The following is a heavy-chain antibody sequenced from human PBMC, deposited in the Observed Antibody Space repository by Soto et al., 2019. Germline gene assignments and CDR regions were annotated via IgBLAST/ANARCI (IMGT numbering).Heavy chain of an antibody. CDR3: STDRGPRLLSPDDAFDI. D-gene: IGHD3-10*01. J-gene: IGHJ3*02. CDR1: GYTLTELS. Sequence: ASVKVSCKVSGYTLTELSMHWVRQAPGKGLEWMGGFDPEDGETIYAQKFQGRVTMTEDTSTDTAYMELSSLRSEDTAVYYCSTDRGPRLLSPDDAFDIWGQGTMVTVSS. CDR2: FDPEDGET. V-gene: IGHV1-24*01.